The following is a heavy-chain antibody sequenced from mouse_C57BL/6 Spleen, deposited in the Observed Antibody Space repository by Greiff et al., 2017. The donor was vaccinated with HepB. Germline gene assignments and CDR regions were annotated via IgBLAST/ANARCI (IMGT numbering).Heavy chain of an antibody. CDR2: INPSTGGT. CDR3: ATGVATDY. J-gene: IGHJ2*01. D-gene: IGHD1-1*01. V-gene: IGHV1-43*01. CDR1: GYSFTGYY. Sequence: VQLKESGPELVKPGASVKISCKASGYSFTGYYMHWVKQSSEKSLEWIGEINPSTGGTSYNQKFKGKATLTVDKSSSTAYMQLKSLTSEDSAVYYCATGVATDYWGQGTTLTVSS.